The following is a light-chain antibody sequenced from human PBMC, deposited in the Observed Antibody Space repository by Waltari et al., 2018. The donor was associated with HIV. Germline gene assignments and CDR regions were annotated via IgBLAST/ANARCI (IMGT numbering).Light chain of an antibody. J-gene: IGLJ3*02. V-gene: IGLV1-51*01. CDR1: ISNIGVNY. Sequence: QSVMTQPPSVSAAPGQKVTISCSGISNIGVNYVSWYQQVPGTAPKLLIYENNKRPSGIPDRFSGSRSGTSATLDISGLQPGDEADYYCGTWDYSLDSGVFGGGTKLTGL. CDR2: ENN. CDR3: GTWDYSLDSGV.